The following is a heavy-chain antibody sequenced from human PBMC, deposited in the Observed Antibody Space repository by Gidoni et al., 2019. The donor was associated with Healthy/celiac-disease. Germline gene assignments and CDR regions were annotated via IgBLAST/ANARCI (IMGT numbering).Heavy chain of an antibody. CDR3: P. CDR1: GGTFSSYA. Sequence: QVQLVQSGAEVKKPGSSVKVSCKASGGTFSSYAISWARQAPGQGLEWMGGIIPIFGTANYAQKFQSSLRSEDTAVYYCARDRGHIVVALPRGGWFDPWGQGTLVTVSS. J-gene: IGHJ5*02. CDR2: IIPIFGTA. V-gene: IGHV1-69*01. D-gene: IGHD2-21*01.